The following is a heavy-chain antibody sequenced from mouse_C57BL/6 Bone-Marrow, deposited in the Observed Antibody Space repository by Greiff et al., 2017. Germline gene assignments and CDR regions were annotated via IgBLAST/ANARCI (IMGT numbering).Heavy chain of an antibody. Sequence: EVHLVESGEGLVKPGGSLKLSCAASGFTFSSYAMSWVRQTPEKRLEWVAYISSGGDYIYYADTVKGRFTISRDNARNTLYLQMSSLKSEDTAMYYCTIAYYDYWFAYWGQGTLVTVSA. D-gene: IGHD2-4*01. J-gene: IGHJ3*01. CDR3: TIAYYDYWFAY. CDR2: ISSGGDYI. V-gene: IGHV5-9-1*02. CDR1: GFTFSSYA.